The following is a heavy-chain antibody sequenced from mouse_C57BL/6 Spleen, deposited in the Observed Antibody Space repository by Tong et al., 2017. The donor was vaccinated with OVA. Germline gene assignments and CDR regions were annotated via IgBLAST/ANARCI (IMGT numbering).Heavy chain of an antibody. CDR1: GFSLTGYG. CDR3: ARDQGYDYDWYFDV. Sequence: VQLQESGPGLLAPSQSLSITCTVSGFSLTGYGVNWVRQPPGKGLEWLGMIWGDGSTDYNSALKSRLSISKDNSKSQVFLKMNSLQTDGTARYDCARDQGYDYDWYFDVRGAGTTVTVSS. V-gene: IGHV2-6-7*01. D-gene: IGHD2-4*01. CDR2: IWGDGST. J-gene: IGHJ1*01.